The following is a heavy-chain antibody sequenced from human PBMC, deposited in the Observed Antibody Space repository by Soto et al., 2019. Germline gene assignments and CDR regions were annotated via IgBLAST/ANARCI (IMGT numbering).Heavy chain of an antibody. CDR1: GFTVSSSY. Sequence: GGSLRLSCTTSGFTVSSSYMSWVRQAPGMGLEWVSVILTGGGTYYADSVKGRFTISRDNSQNTVHLEMNSLRGEDTATYYCVRGYWRLGESYHFDHWGQGTLVTVSS. CDR3: VRGYWRLGESYHFDH. J-gene: IGHJ4*02. D-gene: IGHD1-1*01. CDR2: ILTGGGT. V-gene: IGHV3-53*01.